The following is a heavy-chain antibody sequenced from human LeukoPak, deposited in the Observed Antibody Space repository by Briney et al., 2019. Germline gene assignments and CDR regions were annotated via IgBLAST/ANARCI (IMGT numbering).Heavy chain of an antibody. V-gene: IGHV1-24*01. D-gene: IGHD3-22*01. Sequence: VSVKVSCKVSGYTLTELSMHWVRQAPGKGLEWMGGFDPEDGETIYAQKFQGRVTMTEDTSTDTAYMELSSLRSEDTAVYYCATGLYYDSSGYYDYWGQGTLVTVSS. J-gene: IGHJ4*02. CDR1: GYTLTELS. CDR2: FDPEDGET. CDR3: ATGLYYDSSGYYDY.